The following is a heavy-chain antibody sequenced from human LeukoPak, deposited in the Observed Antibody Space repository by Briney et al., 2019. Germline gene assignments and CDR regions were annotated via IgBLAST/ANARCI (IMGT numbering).Heavy chain of an antibody. CDR3: VKDRHYSSSIMGI. D-gene: IGHD6-19*01. CDR2: ISYDENNK. J-gene: IGHJ4*02. CDR1: GFTFNSYG. V-gene: IGHV3-30*04. Sequence: GVSLRLSCVTSGFTFNSYGFYWVRQAPGKGLEWVAVISYDENNKYYADSVKGRVTISRDNSKNTRYVQMNSLRAEDTAMYYCVKDRHYSSSIMGIWGQGTLVTVSS.